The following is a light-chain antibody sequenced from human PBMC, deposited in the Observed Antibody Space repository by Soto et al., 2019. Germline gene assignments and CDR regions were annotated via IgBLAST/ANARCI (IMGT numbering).Light chain of an antibody. CDR3: TSYTGSSTLV. CDR2: EVS. CDR1: SRDVGGYNY. J-gene: IGLJ2*01. V-gene: IGLV2-14*01. Sequence: QSVLTQPASVSGSPGQSITISCTGTSRDVGGYNYVSWFQQHPGKVPRLIIFEVSNRPSGVSNRFSGSKSGNTASLTISGLQAEDEADYYCTSYTGSSTLVFGGGTKVTVL.